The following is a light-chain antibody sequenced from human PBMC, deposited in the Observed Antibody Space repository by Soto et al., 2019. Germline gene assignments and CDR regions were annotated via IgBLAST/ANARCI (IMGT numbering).Light chain of an antibody. J-gene: IGKJ4*01. Sequence: EVVLTQSPGTLSLSPGERATLSCRASQNVFNNYLAWYQQRPGQSPRLLIYDTSTRATGVPDRFSASGSGTDVTLTISSLEPADFAAYYCQQYGGSPLVTFGGGTKVEIK. CDR2: DTS. CDR3: QQYGGSPLVT. V-gene: IGKV3-20*01. CDR1: QNVFNNY.